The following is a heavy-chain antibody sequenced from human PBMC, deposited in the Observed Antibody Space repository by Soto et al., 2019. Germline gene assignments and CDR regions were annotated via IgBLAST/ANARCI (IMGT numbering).Heavy chain of an antibody. Sequence: PSETLSLTCTVSGGSISSYYWSWIRQPPGKGLEWIGYIYYSGSTNYNPSLKSRVTISVDTSKNQFSLKLSSVTAADTAVYYCARVVGYYDSSGYYYTQYYFDYWGQGTLVTVSS. CDR3: ARVVGYYDSSGYYYTQYYFDY. D-gene: IGHD3-22*01. CDR1: GGSISSYY. J-gene: IGHJ4*02. V-gene: IGHV4-59*01. CDR2: IYYSGST.